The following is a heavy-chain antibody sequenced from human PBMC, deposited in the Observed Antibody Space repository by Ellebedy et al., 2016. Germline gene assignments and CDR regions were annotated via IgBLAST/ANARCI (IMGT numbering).Heavy chain of an antibody. Sequence: ASVKVSXKASRYTFTSYDINWVRQATGQGLEWMGWMNPNSGNTGYAQKFQSRVTMTRNTSISTAYMELSSLRSEDTAVYYCARGKGGGNYYYYYYMDVWGKGTTVTVSS. CDR2: MNPNSGNT. D-gene: IGHD4-23*01. CDR1: RYTFTSYD. CDR3: ARGKGGGNYYYYYYMDV. J-gene: IGHJ6*03. V-gene: IGHV1-8*01.